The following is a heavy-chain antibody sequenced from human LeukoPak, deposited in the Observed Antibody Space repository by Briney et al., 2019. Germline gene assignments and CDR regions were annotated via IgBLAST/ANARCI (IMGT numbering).Heavy chain of an antibody. Sequence: SVKVSCKASGYTLTGYYMHWVRQAPGQGLEWMGWINPNSGCTNYAQKCQGSVTMTRDTSISTAYMELTTLRSEETDVYYCARGDSSSWYRIDYWGQGTMVSVYS. D-gene: IGHD6-13*01. CDR3: ARGDSSSWYRIDY. CDR1: GYTLTGYY. J-gene: IGHJ4*02. CDR2: INPNSGCT. V-gene: IGHV1-2*02.